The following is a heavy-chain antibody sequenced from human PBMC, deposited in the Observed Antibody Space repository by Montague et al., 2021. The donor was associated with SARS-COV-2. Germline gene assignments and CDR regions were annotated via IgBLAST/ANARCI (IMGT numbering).Heavy chain of an antibody. J-gene: IGHJ4*02. Sequence: SLRLSCAASGFTFNTYGMSWVRQAPGQGLEWVSCISGSGGTYYAGFVKGRFAISRDTSNNTLYLQMNSLRAEDTTIYYCAKQRGTITTTFDYWGQGSLVTVSS. V-gene: IGHV3-23*01. CDR2: ISGSGGT. CDR1: GFTFNTYG. CDR3: AKQRGTITTTFDY. D-gene: IGHD1-1*01.